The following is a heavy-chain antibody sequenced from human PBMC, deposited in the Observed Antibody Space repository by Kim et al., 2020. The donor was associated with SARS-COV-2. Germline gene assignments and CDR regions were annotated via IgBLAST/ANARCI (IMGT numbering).Heavy chain of an antibody. CDR2: IDHSGST. CDR1: GGSFSVYY. CDR3: ARGRRTGGSYQGLGAFDI. Sequence: SETLSLTCAVYGGSFSVYYWSWIRQPPGKGLEWIGEIDHSGSTNYNPSLKSRVTMSVDTSKNQFSLKLSSLTAADTAVYYCARGRRTGGSYQGLGAFDIWGQGTMVTVSS. D-gene: IGHD1-26*01. V-gene: IGHV4-34*01. J-gene: IGHJ3*02.